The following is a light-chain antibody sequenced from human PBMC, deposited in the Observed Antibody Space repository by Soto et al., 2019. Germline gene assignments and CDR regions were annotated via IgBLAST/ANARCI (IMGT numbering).Light chain of an antibody. J-gene: IGKJ1*01. Sequence: EIVMTQSPGTLSVSPGERATLSCRASQSLGSNLAWYQQKPGQAPRLLIYGASTRATGIPARFSGSGSGTEFTLTISSLQSEDFAVYYCQQYNNWRVTFGQGTRWISN. CDR3: QQYNNWRVT. CDR2: GAS. V-gene: IGKV3-15*01. CDR1: QSLGSN.